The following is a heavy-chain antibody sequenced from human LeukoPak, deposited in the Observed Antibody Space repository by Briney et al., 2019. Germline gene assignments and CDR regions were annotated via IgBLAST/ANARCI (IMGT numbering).Heavy chain of an antibody. J-gene: IGHJ5*02. CDR3: ARGDILTGYQRFRWFDP. D-gene: IGHD3-9*01. CDR1: GGSFSGYY. CDR2: INHSGST. Sequence: SETLSLTCAVYGGSFSGYYWSWLRQPPGKGLEWIGEINHSGSTNYNPSLKSRVTISVGTSKNQFSLKLSSVTAADTAVYYCARGDILTGYQRFRWFDPWGQGTLVTVSS. V-gene: IGHV4-34*01.